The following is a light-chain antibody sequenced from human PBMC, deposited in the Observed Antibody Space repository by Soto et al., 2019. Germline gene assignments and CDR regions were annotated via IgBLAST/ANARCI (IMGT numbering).Light chain of an antibody. Sequence: DIQMTQSPSSLSASVGDRATITCRASQSISSYLNWYQQKPGKAPKLLIYAASSLQSGVPSRFSGRGSGTDFTLTISSLQPEDFATYYCQQSYSTPRTFGQGTKVDIK. J-gene: IGKJ1*01. CDR1: QSISSY. CDR2: AAS. CDR3: QQSYSTPRT. V-gene: IGKV1-39*01.